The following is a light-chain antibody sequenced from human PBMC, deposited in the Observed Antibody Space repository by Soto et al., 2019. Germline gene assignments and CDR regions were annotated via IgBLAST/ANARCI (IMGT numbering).Light chain of an antibody. CDR1: QSVSSNS. V-gene: IGKV3-20*01. CDR2: VAS. J-gene: IGKJ5*01. Sequence: EIVLTQSPGTLSLSPGERATLSCRASQSVSSNSLAWYQQNPGQAPRVLIYVASSRATGIPDRFSGSGSGTDFTLTISRLEPEDFAVYYCQRYGSSPFTVGQGTRLEIK. CDR3: QRYGSSPFT.